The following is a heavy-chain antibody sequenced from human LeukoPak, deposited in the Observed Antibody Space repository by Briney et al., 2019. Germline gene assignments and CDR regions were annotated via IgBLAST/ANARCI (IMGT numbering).Heavy chain of an antibody. CDR3: AREITIFGVVILGY. Sequence: PGGALRLSCAASGFTFSSYSMNWVRQAPGKGLKWVSSISSSSSYIYYADSVKGRFTISRDNAKNSLYLQMNSLRAEDTAVYYCAREITIFGVVILGYWGQGTLVTVSS. CDR2: ISSSSSYI. V-gene: IGHV3-21*01. CDR1: GFTFSSYS. D-gene: IGHD3-3*01. J-gene: IGHJ4*02.